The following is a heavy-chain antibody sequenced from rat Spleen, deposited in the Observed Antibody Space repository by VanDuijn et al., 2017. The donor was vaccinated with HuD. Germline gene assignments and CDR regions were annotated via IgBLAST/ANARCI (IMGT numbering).Heavy chain of an antibody. J-gene: IGHJ4*01. CDR3: TTATEGPYVLDA. V-gene: IGHV2-63*01. CDR2: MRFNGDT. D-gene: IGHD1-11*01. CDR1: GFSLTSYN. Sequence: QVQLKESGPGLVQPSQTLSLTCTVSGFSLTSYNVHWVRQPPGKGLEWMGRMRFNGDTSYNSVLKSRLSISRDTSKNQVFLKVNSLQTDDTGTYYCTTATEGPYVLDAWGQVASVTVSS.